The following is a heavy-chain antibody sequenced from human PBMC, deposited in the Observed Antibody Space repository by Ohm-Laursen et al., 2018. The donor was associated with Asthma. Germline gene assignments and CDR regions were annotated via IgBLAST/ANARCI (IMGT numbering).Heavy chain of an antibody. V-gene: IGHV3-23*01. CDR2: ISGSGSST. J-gene: IGHJ5*02. CDR1: GFTFRSYA. CDR3: AKDLLYDSSGYFFA. D-gene: IGHD3-22*01. Sequence: SLRLSCSASGFTFRSYAMHWVRQAQGKGLEWVSAISGSGSSTYYVDPVKGRFTISRDNSKNKLYLQMNSLRAEGRSVYYCAKDLLYDSSGYFFAWGQGTLVTVSS.